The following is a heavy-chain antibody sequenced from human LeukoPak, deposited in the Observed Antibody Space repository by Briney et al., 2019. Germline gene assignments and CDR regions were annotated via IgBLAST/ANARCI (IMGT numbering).Heavy chain of an antibody. J-gene: IGHJ4*02. Sequence: SGTLSLTCAVSGGSISSSNWWSWVRQPPGKGLEWIGEIYHSGSTNYNPSLKSRVTISVDTSKNQFSLELTFVSAADTAVYYCARLYVWGSYRFDYWGQGTLVTVSS. D-gene: IGHD3-16*02. CDR2: IYHSGST. V-gene: IGHV4-4*02. CDR3: ARLYVWGSYRFDY. CDR1: GGSISSSNW.